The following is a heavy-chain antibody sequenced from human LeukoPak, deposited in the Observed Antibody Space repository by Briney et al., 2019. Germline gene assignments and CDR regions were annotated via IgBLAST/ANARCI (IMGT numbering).Heavy chain of an antibody. D-gene: IGHD1-26*01. CDR2: GSGSST. CDR3: AKGGLLPAHVGPIDC. Sequence: GGSLRLACAPAGFTFTEGAMSWVRQAPVRGLEWGSRGSGSSTYYADSVKGRFAISRANSTNTLYLKMTSLRAEDTAVYSCAKGGLLPAHVGPIDCWGQGTLVTVSS. V-gene: IGHV3-23*01. J-gene: IGHJ4*02. CDR1: GFTFTEGA.